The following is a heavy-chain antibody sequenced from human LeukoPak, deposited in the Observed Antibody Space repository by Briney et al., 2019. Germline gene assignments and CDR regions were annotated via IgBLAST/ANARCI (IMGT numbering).Heavy chain of an antibody. J-gene: IGHJ4*02. CDR2: INPNSGGT. D-gene: IGHD2-15*01. V-gene: IGHV1-2*04. CDR3: ARGYSGHEYYFDY. Sequence: ASVKVSCKASGYTFTGYYMHWVRQAPGQGLERMGWINPNSGGTNYAQKFQGWVTMTRDTSISTAYMELSRLRSDDTAVYYCARGYSGHEYYFDYWGQGTLVTVSS. CDR1: GYTFTGYY.